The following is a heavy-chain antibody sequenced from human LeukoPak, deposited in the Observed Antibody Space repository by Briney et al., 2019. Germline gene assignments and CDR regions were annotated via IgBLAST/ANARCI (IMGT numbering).Heavy chain of an antibody. D-gene: IGHD3-3*01. CDR2: ISSSSSSI. J-gene: IGHJ4*02. V-gene: IGHV3-48*01. CDR1: AFTFSSYA. Sequence: SGGSLRLSCAASAFTFSSYAMNWVRQAPGKGLEWVSYISSSSSSIYYADSVKGRFTISRDNAKNSLYLQMNSLRAEDTAVYYCARAGDYYDFWRGYWGKGTLVTVSS. CDR3: ARAGDYYDFWRGY.